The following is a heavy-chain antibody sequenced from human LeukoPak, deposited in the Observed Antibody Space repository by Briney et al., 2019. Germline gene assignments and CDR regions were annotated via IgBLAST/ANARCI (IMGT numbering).Heavy chain of an antibody. Sequence: SVKVSCKASGGTFSSYAISWVRQAPGQGLEWMGRIIPIFGTANYAQKFQGRVSITTDESTSTAYMELSSLRSEDTAVYYCAREPVTSPNKPFDYWGQGTLVTVSS. V-gene: IGHV1-69*05. CDR3: AREPVTSPNKPFDY. J-gene: IGHJ4*02. CDR1: GGTFSSYA. D-gene: IGHD4-17*01. CDR2: IIPIFGTA.